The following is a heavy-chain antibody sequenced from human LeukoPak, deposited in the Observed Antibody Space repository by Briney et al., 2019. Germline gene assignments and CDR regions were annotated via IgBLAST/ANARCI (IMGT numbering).Heavy chain of an antibody. Sequence: GGSLRLSCAASGFTFSSYWMHWVRHAPGKGLVWVSRINSDGSSTSYADSVKGRFTISRDNAKNTLYLQMNSLRAEDTAVYYCARDPVWELIRQDVWGQGTTVTVSS. V-gene: IGHV3-74*01. CDR1: GFTFSSYW. D-gene: IGHD1-26*01. CDR3: ARDPVWELIRQDV. CDR2: INSDGSST. J-gene: IGHJ6*02.